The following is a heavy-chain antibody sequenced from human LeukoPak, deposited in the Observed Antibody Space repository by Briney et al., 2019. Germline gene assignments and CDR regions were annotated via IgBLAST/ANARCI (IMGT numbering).Heavy chain of an antibody. D-gene: IGHD3-10*01. CDR2: IYYSGST. J-gene: IGHJ5*02. Sequence: PSETLSLTCTVSGGSISSYYWSWIRQPPGKGLEWIGYIYYSGSTNCNPSLKSLVTISVDTSKNQFSLKLSSVTAADTAVYYCAREVMVSNWFDPWGQGTLVTVSS. V-gene: IGHV4-59*01. CDR1: GGSISSYY. CDR3: AREVMVSNWFDP.